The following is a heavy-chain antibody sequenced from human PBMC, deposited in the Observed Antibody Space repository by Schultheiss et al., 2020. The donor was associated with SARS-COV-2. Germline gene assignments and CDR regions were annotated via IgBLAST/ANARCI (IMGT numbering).Heavy chain of an antibody. CDR2: ISRSSSTI. CDR3: ARELDI. Sequence: GGSLRLSCAASGFTFSSYSMKWVRQAPGKGLEWVSYISRSSSTIYYADSVKGRFTISRDNAKNSLYLQMNSLRAEDTAVYYCARELDIWGQGTMVTVSS. CDR1: GFTFSSYS. V-gene: IGHV3-48*01. J-gene: IGHJ3*02.